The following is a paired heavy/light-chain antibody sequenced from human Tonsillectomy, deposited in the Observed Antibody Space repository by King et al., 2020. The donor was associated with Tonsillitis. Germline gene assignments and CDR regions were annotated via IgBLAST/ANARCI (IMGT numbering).Light chain of an antibody. Sequence: DIQMTQSPSSLSASVGDRVIITCRASQGISNSLAWYQQKPGKAPKLLLYAASRLESGVPSRFSGSGSGTDYALTISSLQPEDFATYYCQQYYSTPLTFGGGTKVEIK. V-gene: IGKV1-NL1*01. CDR2: AAS. CDR3: QQYYSTPLT. J-gene: IGKJ4*01. CDR1: QGISNS.
Heavy chain of an antibody. CDR1: GYSFTSYW. Sequence: EVQLVQSGAEVKKPGESLRISCKGSGYSFTSYWITWVRQMPGKGLEWMGRIDPSDSYTNYSPSFQGHVTISADKSISTAYLQWSSLKASDTAMYYCARDAGYSYGQPRFANWFDPWGQGTLVTVSS. J-gene: IGHJ5*02. D-gene: IGHD5-18*01. V-gene: IGHV5-10-1*03. CDR3: ARDAGYSYGQPRFANWFDP. CDR2: IDPSDSYT.